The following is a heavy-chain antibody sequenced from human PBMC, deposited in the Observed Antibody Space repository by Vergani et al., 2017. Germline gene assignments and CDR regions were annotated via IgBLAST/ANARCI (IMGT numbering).Heavy chain of an antibody. D-gene: IGHD5-24*01. CDR1: GGSISSYY. CDR3: ARWKLRDGYNYASYFDY. V-gene: IGHV4-59*01. CDR2: IYYSGST. Sequence: QVQLQESGPGLVKPSETLSLTCTVSGGSISSYYWSWIRQPPGKGLEWIGYIYYSGSTNYNPSLKSRVTISVDTSKNQFSLKLSSVTAADTAVYYCARWKLRDGYNYASYFDYWGQGTLVTVSS. J-gene: IGHJ4*02.